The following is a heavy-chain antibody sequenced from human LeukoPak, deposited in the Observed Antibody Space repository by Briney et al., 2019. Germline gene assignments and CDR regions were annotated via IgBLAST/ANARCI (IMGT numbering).Heavy chain of an antibody. V-gene: IGHV4-39*07. Sequence: SETLSLTCTVSGGSISSPTYYWGWIRQPPGKGLEWIGSLYYSGSTNYNPSLKSRVTISVDKSKNQFSLKLSSVTAADTAVYYCARGAAGTYPFDHWGQGTLVTVSS. CDR3: ARGAAGTYPFDH. CDR1: GGSISSPTYY. CDR2: LYYSGST. J-gene: IGHJ4*02. D-gene: IGHD6-13*01.